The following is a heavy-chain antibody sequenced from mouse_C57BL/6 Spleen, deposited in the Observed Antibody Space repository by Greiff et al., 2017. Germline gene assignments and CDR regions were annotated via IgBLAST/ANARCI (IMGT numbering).Heavy chain of an antibody. Sequence: EVKVEESGGGLVQPGGSMKLSCVASGFTFSNYWMNWVRQSPEKGLEWVAQIRLKSDNYAKHYEEYGKGRLTISRDDSKTSVYLLMNNLSAEYTGIYSCTDGYNYWGQGTTLTVSS. CDR2: IRLKSDNYAK. CDR1: GFTFSNYW. J-gene: IGHJ2*01. D-gene: IGHD2-2*01. V-gene: IGHV6-3*01. CDR3: TDGYNY.